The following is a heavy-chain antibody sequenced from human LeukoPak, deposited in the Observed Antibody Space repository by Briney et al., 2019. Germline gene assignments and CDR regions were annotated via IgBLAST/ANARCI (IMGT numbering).Heavy chain of an antibody. CDR3: ARGGSEVGAHHFDY. Sequence: ASVKVSCKASGGTFSSYAINWVRQAPGQGLEWMGGIIPIFGTANYAQKFQGRVTITTDESTSTAYMELSSLRSEDTAAYYCARGGSEVGAHHFDYWGQGTLVTVSS. CDR1: GGTFSSYA. CDR2: IIPIFGTA. D-gene: IGHD1-26*01. V-gene: IGHV1-69*05. J-gene: IGHJ4*02.